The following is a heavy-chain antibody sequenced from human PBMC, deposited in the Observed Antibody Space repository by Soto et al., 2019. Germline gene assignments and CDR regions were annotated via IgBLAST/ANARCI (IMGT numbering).Heavy chain of an antibody. CDR1: VYTFTGYH. D-gene: IGHD1-26*01. Sequence: ASVKVSCKATVYTFTGYHMHWVRQAPGQGLEWMGWINPNSGGKNYAQKFQGRVTMTRDTSISTAYMELSRLRSDDTAVYYCARVDSGSYYVFDYWGQGTLVTVSS. V-gene: IGHV1-2*02. CDR3: ARVDSGSYYVFDY. J-gene: IGHJ4*02. CDR2: INPNSGGK.